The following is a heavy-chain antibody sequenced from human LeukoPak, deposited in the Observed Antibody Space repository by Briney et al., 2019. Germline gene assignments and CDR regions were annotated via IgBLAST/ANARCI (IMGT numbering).Heavy chain of an antibody. CDR2: TYYRSKWYN. J-gene: IGHJ4*02. D-gene: IGHD6-13*01. CDR1: GDSVSSNIAA. V-gene: IGHV6-1*01. Sequence: SQTLSLTCAISGDSVSSNIAAWNWLRQSPSRGLEWLGRTYYRSKWYNDYAVFVKSRVTVQPDTSKNQFSLQLNSVSPEDTAVYYCAREMIEYSSTSFDYWGQGTLVTVSS. CDR3: AREMIEYSSTSFDY.